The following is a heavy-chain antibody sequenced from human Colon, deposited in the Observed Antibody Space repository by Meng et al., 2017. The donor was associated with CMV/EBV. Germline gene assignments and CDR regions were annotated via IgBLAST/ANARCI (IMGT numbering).Heavy chain of an antibody. CDR3: ARELARGGY. J-gene: IGHJ4*02. CDR2: ISPYNGDT. Sequence: QVQRVELGAEVKKPWASVKVSCKTSGYTFTNFGISWVRQAPGQGLEWMAYISPYNGDTNYAQRFQGRVALTTDTSTSTVYMELGSLTSDDTAMYYCARELARGGYWGQGTLVTVSS. CDR1: GYTFTNFG. V-gene: IGHV1-18*01.